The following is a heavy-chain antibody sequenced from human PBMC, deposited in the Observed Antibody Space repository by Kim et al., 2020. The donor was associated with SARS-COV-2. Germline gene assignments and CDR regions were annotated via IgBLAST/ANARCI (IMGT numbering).Heavy chain of an antibody. Sequence: SETLSLTCTVSGGSISSSSYYWGWIRQPPGKGLEWIGSIYYSGSTYYNPSLKSRVTISVDTSKNQFSLKLSSVTAADTAVYYCARQTVGLRVAGTTGDLDYWGQGTLVTVSS. CDR3: ARQTVGLRVAGTTGDLDY. CDR2: IYYSGST. J-gene: IGHJ4*02. CDR1: GGSISSSSYY. D-gene: IGHD6-19*01. V-gene: IGHV4-39*01.